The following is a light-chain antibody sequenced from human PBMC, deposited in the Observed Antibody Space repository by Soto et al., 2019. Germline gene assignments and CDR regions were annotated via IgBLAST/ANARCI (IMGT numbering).Light chain of an antibody. J-gene: IGKJ5*01. CDR1: QSISTW. V-gene: IGKV1-39*01. CDR2: AAS. Sequence: IQVTESPSTLSGSLGDRVTISFRASQSISTWLAWYQQKPGKAPKLLIYAASSLPSGVPARFSGSGSGTDFTLTISSLQPEDFATYYCQQSYSTPVTFGQGTRLEIK. CDR3: QQSYSTPVT.